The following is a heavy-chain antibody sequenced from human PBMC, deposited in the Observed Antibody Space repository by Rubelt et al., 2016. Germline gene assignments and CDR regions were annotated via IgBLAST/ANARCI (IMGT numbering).Heavy chain of an antibody. D-gene: IGHD1-26*01. V-gene: IGHV3-48*01. CDR3: ATETASVGIDL. CDR2: ISSSSTTI. Sequence: EVQLVESGGGLVKPGESLRLSCAASGFTFSSYSMNWVRQAPGKGLEWVSLISSSSTTIFYADSVKGRFIISRDNAKNSLFLQMNSLGVEDTAVYFCATETASVGIDLWGQGTLVTVSS. CDR1: GFTFSSYS. J-gene: IGHJ4*02.